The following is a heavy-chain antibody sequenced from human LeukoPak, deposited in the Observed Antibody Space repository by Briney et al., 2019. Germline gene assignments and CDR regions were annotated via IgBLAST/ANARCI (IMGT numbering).Heavy chain of an antibody. CDR2: ISSSSSHI. CDR1: GFTFSTYS. Sequence: GGSLRLSCAVSGFTFSTYSMNWVRQAPGKGLEWVSFISSSSSHIYYTDSVKGRFTISRDNAKNSLYLQMNSLRAEDTAVYYCARDRGSGWYDYWGRGTLVTVSS. D-gene: IGHD6-19*01. CDR3: ARDRGSGWYDY. V-gene: IGHV3-21*01. J-gene: IGHJ4*02.